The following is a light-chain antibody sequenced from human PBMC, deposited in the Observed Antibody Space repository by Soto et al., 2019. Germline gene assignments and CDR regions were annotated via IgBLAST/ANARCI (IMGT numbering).Light chain of an antibody. CDR1: QSVSSSY. J-gene: IGKJ1*01. CDR2: GSS. Sequence: EIVLTQSPGTLSSSPGERATLSCRASQSVSSSYLAWYQHRPGQAPRLLIYGSSRRATGIPDRFGGRGSGTDFSLTISRLEPEDLAVYYCQQYGNSSTTFGQGNQVEIK. V-gene: IGKV3-20*01. CDR3: QQYGNSSTT.